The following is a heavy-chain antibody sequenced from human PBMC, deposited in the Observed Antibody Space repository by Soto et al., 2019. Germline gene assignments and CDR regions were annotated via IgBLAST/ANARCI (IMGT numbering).Heavy chain of an antibody. J-gene: IGHJ4*02. Sequence: PGGSLRLSCTASGFTFSDYYMSWIRQAPGKGLEWLAYISGSGSNTYYTDSVKGRFAISRDNARTSLYLQINSLRVEDSAVYYCARSSLTYFEFWGQGTLVTVSS. V-gene: IGHV3-11*01. CDR1: GFTFSDYY. CDR3: ARSSLTYFEF. CDR2: ISGSGSNT.